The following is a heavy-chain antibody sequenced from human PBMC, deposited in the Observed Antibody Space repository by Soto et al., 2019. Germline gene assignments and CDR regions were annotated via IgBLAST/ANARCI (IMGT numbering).Heavy chain of an antibody. CDR2: ISGSGVGT. CDR3: AKDVDTVGLSDGSGYFDL. D-gene: IGHD3-22*01. CDR1: GFIFRNYA. V-gene: IGHV3-23*01. J-gene: IGHJ4*02. Sequence: EVQLLESGGGSVQPGGSLRLSCEGSGFIFRNYAMSWVRQAPGKGLEWVSSISGSGVGTYYADSVQGRFTISRDNSTNTLFLQLSSLRAEDTALYYCAKDVDTVGLSDGSGYFDLWGQGALVTVSS.